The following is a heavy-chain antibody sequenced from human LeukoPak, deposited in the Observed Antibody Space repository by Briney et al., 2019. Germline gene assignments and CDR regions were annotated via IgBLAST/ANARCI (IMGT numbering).Heavy chain of an antibody. CDR2: MNPNSGNT. D-gene: IGHD3-22*01. CDR1: GYTFTSYD. J-gene: IGHJ4*02. CDR3: ARDYYDSSGLGY. Sequence: GASVKVSCKASGYTFTSYDINWVRQAPGQGLEWMGWMNPNSGNTGYAQKFQGRVTMTRNTSISTAYMELSSLRSEDTAVYYCARDYYDSSGLGYWGQGTLVTVSS. V-gene: IGHV1-8*01.